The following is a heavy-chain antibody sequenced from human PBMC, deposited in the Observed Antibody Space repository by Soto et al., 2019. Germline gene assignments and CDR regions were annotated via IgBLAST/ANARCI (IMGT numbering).Heavy chain of an antibody. CDR1: GYTFTSYG. Sequence: ASVKVSCKASGYTFTSYGISWVRQAPGQGLEWMGWISAYNGNTNYAQKLQGRVTMTTDTSTSTAYMELRSLRSDDTAVYYCARDSQIFGVVSSLGYWGQGTLVTVSS. CDR3: ARDSQIFGVVSSLGY. CDR2: ISAYNGNT. J-gene: IGHJ4*02. V-gene: IGHV1-18*04. D-gene: IGHD3-3*01.